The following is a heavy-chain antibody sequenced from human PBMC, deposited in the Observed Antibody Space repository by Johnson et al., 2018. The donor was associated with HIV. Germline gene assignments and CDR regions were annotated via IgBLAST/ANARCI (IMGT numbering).Heavy chain of an antibody. J-gene: IGHJ3*02. V-gene: IGHV3-7*05. CDR1: EFTFGNYW. D-gene: IGHD4-11*01. Sequence: MLLVESGGGLVQPGGSLRLSCAASEFTFGNYWISWLRQAPGKGLEWVANINQDGSEKLYVDSVKGRFTISRDNAKNSLYLQMNSLRAEDTAVYYCARETRDDAFDSWGQGTMVTVSS. CDR3: ARETRDDAFDS. CDR2: INQDGSEK.